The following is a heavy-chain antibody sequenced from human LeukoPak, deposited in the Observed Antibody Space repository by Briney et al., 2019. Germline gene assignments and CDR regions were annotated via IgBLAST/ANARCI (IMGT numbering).Heavy chain of an antibody. V-gene: IGHV3-48*03. CDR2: ISSSDSTI. J-gene: IGHJ4*02. CDR3: ARDLGLQDDY. CDR1: GFTFSSYE. Sequence: GGSLRLSCAASGFTFSSYEMNWVRQAPGKGLEWVSYISSSDSTIYYADAVKGRLTITRDNAKNSLYLQMNSLRAEDTAVYYCARDLGLQDDYWGQGTLVTVSS. D-gene: IGHD2-21*01.